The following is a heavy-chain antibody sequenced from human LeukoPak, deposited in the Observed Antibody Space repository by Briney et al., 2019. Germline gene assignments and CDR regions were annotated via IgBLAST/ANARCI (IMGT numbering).Heavy chain of an antibody. D-gene: IGHD3-10*01. CDR2: IYYSGKT. Sequence: SETLSLTCTVSGGSISNYYWSWIRQPPGKGLEWNGYIYYSGKTKYNPPLESRVTISVDTSKNNFSLNLSSVTAADTAVYYCARHYFDSGSYPLDYWGQGTLVTVSS. CDR1: GGSISNYY. V-gene: IGHV4-59*01. J-gene: IGHJ4*02. CDR3: ARHYFDSGSYPLDY.